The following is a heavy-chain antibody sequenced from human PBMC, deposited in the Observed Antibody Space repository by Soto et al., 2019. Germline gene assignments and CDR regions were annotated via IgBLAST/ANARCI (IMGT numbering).Heavy chain of an antibody. J-gene: IGHJ5*02. CDR1: GYTFTNYW. D-gene: IGHD6-13*01. V-gene: IGHV5-51*01. CDR2: IYPGNSDT. Sequence: GESLKISCKAFGYTFTNYWIGWVRQMPRKGLEWLGTIYPGNSDTKYSPSFQGQVTISADMSINTAYLQWNSLQASDTAMYNWARLGGKAAPGSPPDYNWFDPWGQGALVTVSS. CDR3: ARLGGKAAPGSPPDYNWFDP.